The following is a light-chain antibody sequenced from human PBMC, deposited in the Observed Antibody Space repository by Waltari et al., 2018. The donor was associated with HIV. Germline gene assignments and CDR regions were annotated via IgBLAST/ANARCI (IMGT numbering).Light chain of an antibody. CDR3: CSYAGTYTFVV. J-gene: IGLJ2*01. Sequence: QSALTQPRSLSGSPGQSVTISCTGTSSDVGSYNYVPWYQYHPGKAPNLILYDVSDRPSGVPDRFSGSKSGNTASLTISGLQAEDEADYYCCSYAGTYTFVVFGGGTKLTVL. CDR1: SSDVGSYNY. CDR2: DVS. V-gene: IGLV2-11*01.